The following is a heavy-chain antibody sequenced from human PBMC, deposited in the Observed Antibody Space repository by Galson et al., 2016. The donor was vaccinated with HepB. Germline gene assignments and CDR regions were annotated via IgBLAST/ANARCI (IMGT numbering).Heavy chain of an antibody. V-gene: IGHV3-74*01. D-gene: IGHD5-18*01. CDR2: VNSDGSST. CDR1: GFPFSSYL. Sequence: SLRLSCAASGFPFSSYLMHWVRQAPGKGLVWVSRVNSDGSSTSHADSVKGRFTISKDNAKNTLYLQMNSLRAEDTAVYFCAREGYGPLYYYFYYMDVWGKGTTVTVSS. J-gene: IGHJ6*03. CDR3: AREGYGPLYYYFYYMDV.